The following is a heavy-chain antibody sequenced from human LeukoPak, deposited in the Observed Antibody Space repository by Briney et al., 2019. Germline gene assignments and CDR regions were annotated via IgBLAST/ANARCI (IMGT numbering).Heavy chain of an antibody. CDR1: GDYINSFY. CDR3: ARDVVAAVGSFDY. J-gene: IGHJ4*02. CDR2: IYTSGST. Sequence: PSETLSLTCTVSGDYINSFYWSWIRQPAGKGLEWIRRIYTSGSTNYSPSLKSRVTMSVDTSKNQFSLKLSSVTAADTAVYYCARDVVAAVGSFDYWGQGTQVTVSS. D-gene: IGHD2-2*01. V-gene: IGHV4-4*07.